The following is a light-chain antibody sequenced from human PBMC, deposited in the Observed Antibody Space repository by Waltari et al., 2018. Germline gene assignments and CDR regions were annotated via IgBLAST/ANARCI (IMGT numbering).Light chain of an antibody. CDR3: QQYNSYLVT. Sequence: DIQMTQSPSTLSASVGDRVTITCRASQSITPWLAWSQQKPGKAPKLLIYKASTLETGVPSRFSGSGSGTEFTLTISSLQPDDFATYYCQQYNSYLVTFGQGTKLEIK. CDR1: QSITPW. J-gene: IGKJ2*01. CDR2: KAS. V-gene: IGKV1-5*03.